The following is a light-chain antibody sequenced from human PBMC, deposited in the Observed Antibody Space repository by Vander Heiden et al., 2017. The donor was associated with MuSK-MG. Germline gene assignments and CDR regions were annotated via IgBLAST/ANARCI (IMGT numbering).Light chain of an antibody. V-gene: IGKV3-20*01. J-gene: IGKJ3*01. CDR3: QQDGTSLFT. CDR2: GAS. CDR1: QSVRSNY. Sequence: DIVLTQSPGTLSLSPGERATLSCRASQSVRSNYLAWYQQKPGQAPRLLIFGASSRATGIPDRFSGSGSGTDFTLTISRLEPEDFAVYYCQQDGTSLFTFGPGTKVDIK.